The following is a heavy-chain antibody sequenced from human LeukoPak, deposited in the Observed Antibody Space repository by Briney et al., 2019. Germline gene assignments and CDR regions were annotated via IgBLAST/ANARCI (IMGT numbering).Heavy chain of an antibody. CDR3: TTADLRNNS. Sequence: GGSLRLSCAASGFTFSNAWMYWVRQAPGKGLECVGRIKNKADGGTTDYAAPVKDRFSISRDDSENALFLQMNGLKTEDTATYYCTTADLRNNSWGQGTLVTVSS. CDR2: IKNKADGGTT. V-gene: IGHV3-15*01. D-gene: IGHD1-14*01. J-gene: IGHJ4*02. CDR1: GFTFSNAW.